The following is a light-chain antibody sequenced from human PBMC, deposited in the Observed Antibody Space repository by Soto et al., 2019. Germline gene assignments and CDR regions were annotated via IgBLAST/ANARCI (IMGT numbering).Light chain of an antibody. V-gene: IGLV3-21*02. CDR3: QVWDTTSDHYV. J-gene: IGLJ1*01. CDR1: NIESKS. CDR2: VDS. Sequence: SYELTQPPSVSVAPGQTAGITCGGNNIESKSVHWYQQRPGQAPVLVIYVDSDRPSGIPDRFSASTSGNTAALTISRVEAGDEADYYCQVWDTTSDHYVFGSGTKVTVL.